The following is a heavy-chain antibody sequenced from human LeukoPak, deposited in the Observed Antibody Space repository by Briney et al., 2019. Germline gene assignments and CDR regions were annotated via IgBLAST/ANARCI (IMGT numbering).Heavy chain of an antibody. CDR2: MNPNSGST. CDR3: ARGTVRGVIDFDY. V-gene: IGHV1-8*01. D-gene: IGHD3-10*01. Sequence: ASVKVSCKASGYTFTSYDINWVRQATGQGLEWMGWMNPNSGSTGYAQKFQGRVTMTRNTSISTAYVELSSLRSEDTAVYYCARGTVRGVIDFDYWGQGTLVTVSS. J-gene: IGHJ4*02. CDR1: GYTFTSYD.